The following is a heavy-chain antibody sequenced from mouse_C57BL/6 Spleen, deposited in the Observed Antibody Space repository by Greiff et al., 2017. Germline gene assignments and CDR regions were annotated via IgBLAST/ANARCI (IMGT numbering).Heavy chain of an antibody. Sequence: VQLKESGAELVRPGSSVKMSCKTSGYTFTSYGINWVKQRPGQGLEWIGYIYIGNGYTEYNEKFKGKATLTSDTYASTAYMQLSSLTSEDSAIYFCARHYDGYYGSMDYWGQGTSVTVSS. D-gene: IGHD2-3*01. V-gene: IGHV1-58*01. CDR1: GYTFTSYG. CDR2: IYIGNGYT. J-gene: IGHJ4*01. CDR3: ARHYDGYYGSMDY.